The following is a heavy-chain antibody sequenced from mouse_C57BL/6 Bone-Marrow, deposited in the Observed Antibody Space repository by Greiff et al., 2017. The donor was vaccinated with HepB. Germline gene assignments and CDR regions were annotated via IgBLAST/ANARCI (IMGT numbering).Heavy chain of an antibody. CDR1: GYTFTSYW. CDR3: ARDNYGYGSSYEDDWYFDV. V-gene: IGHV1-59*01. D-gene: IGHD1-1*01. Sequence: QVQLQQPGAELVRPGTSVKLSCKASGYTFTSYWMHWVKQRPGQGLEWIGVIDPSDSYTNYNQKFKGKATLTVDTSSSTAYMQLSSLTSEDSAVYYCARDNYGYGSSYEDDWYFDVWGTGTTVTVSS. CDR2: IDPSDSYT. J-gene: IGHJ1*03.